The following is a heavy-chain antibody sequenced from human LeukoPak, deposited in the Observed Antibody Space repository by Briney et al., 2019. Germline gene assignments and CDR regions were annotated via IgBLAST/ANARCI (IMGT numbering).Heavy chain of an antibody. CDR1: GGSISSYY. V-gene: IGHV4-59*01. CDR2: VYYSGRT. D-gene: IGHD1-26*01. J-gene: IGHJ6*02. Sequence: PSETLSLTCTVSGGSISSYYWSWIRQPPGKGLEWIGYVYYSGRTNYNPSLKSRVTISVDTSKHQFSLKLSSVTAADTAVYYCARTFSESYYYYGMDVWGQGTTVTVSS. CDR3: ARTFSESYYYYGMDV.